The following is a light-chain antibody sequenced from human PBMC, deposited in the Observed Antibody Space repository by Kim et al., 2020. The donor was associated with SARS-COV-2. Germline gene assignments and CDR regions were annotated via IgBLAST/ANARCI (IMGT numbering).Light chain of an antibody. Sequence: GDRVIITCRTSQSINSHLNWYQQKPGKAPKLLIFAASSLQSGVPSRFSGSGSGTDFTLTITTLQPEDFATYYCQQGYSSPQITFGQGTRLEIK. CDR2: AAS. CDR3: QQGYSSPQIT. V-gene: IGKV1-39*01. J-gene: IGKJ5*01. CDR1: QSINSH.